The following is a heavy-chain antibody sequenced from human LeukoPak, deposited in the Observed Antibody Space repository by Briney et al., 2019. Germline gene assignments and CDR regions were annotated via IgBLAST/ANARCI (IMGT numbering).Heavy chain of an antibody. V-gene: IGHV4-39*07. CDR2: IYYSGST. J-gene: IGHJ5*02. Sequence: PSETLSLTYTVSGGSISSSSYYWGWIRQPPGKGLEWIGSIYYSGSTYYNPSLKSRVTISVDTSKNQFSLKLSSVTAADTAVYYCAREGRITISFRYTARAWFDPWGQGTLVTVSS. CDR3: AREGRITISFRYTARAWFDP. CDR1: GGSISSSSYY. D-gene: IGHD3-3*01.